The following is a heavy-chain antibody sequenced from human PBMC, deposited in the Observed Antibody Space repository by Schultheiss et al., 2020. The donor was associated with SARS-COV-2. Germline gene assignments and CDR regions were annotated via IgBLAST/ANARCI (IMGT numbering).Heavy chain of an antibody. CDR2: IWYDGSNK. CDR3: ARALIFDWLPAYYYYGMDV. CDR1: GFTFSSYG. Sequence: GESLKISCAASGFTFSSYGMHWVRQAPGKGLEWVAVIWYDGSNKYYADSVKGRFTISRDNSKNTLYLQMNSLRAEDTAVYYCARALIFDWLPAYYYYGMDVWGKGTTVNVSS. D-gene: IGHD3-9*01. V-gene: IGHV3-33*01. J-gene: IGHJ6*04.